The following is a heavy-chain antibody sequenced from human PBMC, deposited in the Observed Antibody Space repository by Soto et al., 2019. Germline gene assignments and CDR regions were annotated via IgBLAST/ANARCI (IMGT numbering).Heavy chain of an antibody. CDR1: GGSISSSSYY. J-gene: IGHJ3*02. CDR3: AMGRDIVVVVAATVLLPSDDAFDI. Sequence: SETLSLTCTVSGGSISSSSYYWGWIRQPPGKGLEWIGSIYYSGSTYYNPSLKSRVTISVDTSKNQFSLKLSSVTAADTAVYYCAMGRDIVVVVAATVLLPSDDAFDIWGQGTMVT. V-gene: IGHV4-39*01. CDR2: IYYSGST. D-gene: IGHD2-15*01.